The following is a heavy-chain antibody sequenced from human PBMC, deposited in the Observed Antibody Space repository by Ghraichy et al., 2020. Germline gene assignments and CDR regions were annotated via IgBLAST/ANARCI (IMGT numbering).Heavy chain of an antibody. Sequence: ESLNISCTVSGGSISSSRYYWGWIRQPPGKGLEWIGNIYNSGSTNYNPSLKSRVSISVDTSKNEFSLKLSSVTTADTAVYYCASEQVATTRLHYWGQGTLVTVSS. V-gene: IGHV4-39*01. CDR1: GGSISSSRYY. D-gene: IGHD5-24*01. J-gene: IGHJ4*02. CDR3: ASEQVATTRLHY. CDR2: IYNSGST.